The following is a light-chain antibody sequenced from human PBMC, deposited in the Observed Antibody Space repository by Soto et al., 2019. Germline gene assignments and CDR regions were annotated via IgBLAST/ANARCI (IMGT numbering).Light chain of an antibody. CDR3: QQNNEWPLT. J-gene: IGKJ1*01. Sequence: ETVMTQSPDTLSESPGERATLSCRASQSVGSNLAWYQQKPGQAPRLLIYGASTRATGFPARFSGSGSGTEFTLTISSLQSEDFAVYYCQQNNEWPLTFGQGTKVEIK. V-gene: IGKV3-15*01. CDR1: QSVGSN. CDR2: GAS.